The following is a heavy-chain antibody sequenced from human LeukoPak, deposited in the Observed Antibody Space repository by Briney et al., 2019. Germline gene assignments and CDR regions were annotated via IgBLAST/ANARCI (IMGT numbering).Heavy chain of an antibody. CDR3: ARDRGSYDYVWRNYGADHGAFDI. CDR1: GGSISSGDYY. J-gene: IGHJ3*02. V-gene: IGHV4-61*08. CDR2: IYYSGST. D-gene: IGHD3-16*01. Sequence: SETLSLTCTVSGGSISSGDYYWSWIRQPPGKGLEWIGYIYYSGSTNYNPSLKSRVTISVDSSKKQFSLKLTSVTAADTAVYFCARDRGSYDYVWRNYGADHGAFDIWGQGTMVTVSS.